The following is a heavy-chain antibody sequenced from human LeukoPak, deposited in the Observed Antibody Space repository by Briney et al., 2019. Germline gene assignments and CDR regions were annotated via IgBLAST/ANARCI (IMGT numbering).Heavy chain of an antibody. D-gene: IGHD1-26*01. J-gene: IGHJ6*03. CDR3: AKHPGDFTGIVNYYYMDV. CDR1: GFTFSAYG. V-gene: IGHV3-30*18. CDR2: ISYDETNK. Sequence: GGSLRLSCAASGFTFSAYGMHWVRQAPGKGLEWVTIISYDETNKYYADSVKGRFTISRDNSKNTLFLQMNSLRPEDTAVYYCAKHPGDFTGIVNYYYMDVWGKGTTVTVSS.